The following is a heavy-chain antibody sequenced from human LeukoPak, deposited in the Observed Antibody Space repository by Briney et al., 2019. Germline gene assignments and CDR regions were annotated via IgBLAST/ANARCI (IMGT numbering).Heavy chain of an antibody. Sequence: SETLSLTCTVSGGSISSSSYYWGWNRQPPGKGLEWIGNIYSSGSTYYNPSLKSRVTISVDTSKNQFSLKLRSVTAADTAVYYCARHLGSSTWENTFDIWGQGTMVTVSS. V-gene: IGHV4-39*01. J-gene: IGHJ3*02. CDR2: IYSSGST. CDR3: ARHLGSSTWENTFDI. D-gene: IGHD6-13*01. CDR1: GGSISSSSYY.